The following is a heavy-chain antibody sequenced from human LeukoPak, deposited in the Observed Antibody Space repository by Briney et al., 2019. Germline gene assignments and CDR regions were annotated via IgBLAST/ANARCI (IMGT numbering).Heavy chain of an antibody. D-gene: IGHD6-19*01. CDR1: GFTFSSYW. V-gene: IGHV3-7*01. Sequence: GGSLRLSCAASGFTFSSYWMSWVRQAPGKGLEWVANIKQDGSEKYYVDSVKGRFTISRDNAKNSLYLQMNSLRAEDTAVYYCARFSGWYDYYYYGMDVWGQGTTVTVSS. CDR2: IKQDGSEK. CDR3: ARFSGWYDYYYYGMDV. J-gene: IGHJ6*02.